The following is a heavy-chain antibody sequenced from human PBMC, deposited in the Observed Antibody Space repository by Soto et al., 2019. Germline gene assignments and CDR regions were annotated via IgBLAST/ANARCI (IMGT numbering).Heavy chain of an antibody. D-gene: IGHD4-17*01. Sequence: QVQLVQSGAEVKKPGSSVKVSCKASGGTFSSYAISWVRQAPGQGLAWMGGIIPIFGTANYAQKFQGRVTITADESTSTAYMELSSLRSEDTAVYYCARPPNVQRRGDDYYFDYWGQGTLVTVSS. CDR2: IIPIFGTA. CDR3: ARPPNVQRRGDDYYFDY. CDR1: GGTFSSYA. J-gene: IGHJ4*02. V-gene: IGHV1-69*12.